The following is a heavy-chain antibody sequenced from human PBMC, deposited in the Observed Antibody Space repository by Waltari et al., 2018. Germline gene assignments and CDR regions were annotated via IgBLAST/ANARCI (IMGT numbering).Heavy chain of an antibody. CDR2: ISSSSSYI. Sequence: EVQLVESGGGLVKPGGSLRLYCAASGFTFSSYSMNWVRQAPWKGLEWVSSISSSSSYIYYADSVKGRFTISRDNAKNSLYLQMNSLRAEDTAVYYCARTVQQWLDAYYYYGMDVWGQGTTVTVSS. D-gene: IGHD6-19*01. J-gene: IGHJ6*02. V-gene: IGHV3-21*01. CDR1: GFTFSSYS. CDR3: ARTVQQWLDAYYYYGMDV.